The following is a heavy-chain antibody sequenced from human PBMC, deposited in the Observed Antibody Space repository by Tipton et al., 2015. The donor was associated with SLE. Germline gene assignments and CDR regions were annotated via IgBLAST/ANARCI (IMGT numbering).Heavy chain of an antibody. CDR1: GFIVSANY. D-gene: IGHD3-16*01. V-gene: IGHV3-53*05. J-gene: IGHJ4*02. CDR2: VYSRGET. CDR3: ASAPTLGY. Sequence: GSLRLSCAASGFIVSANYMSWVRQAPGKGLEGVAVVYSRGETRYADYVRGRFTISRDNSKNTSYLQMNSLRGDDTAVYYCASAPTLGYWGQGTQVTVSS.